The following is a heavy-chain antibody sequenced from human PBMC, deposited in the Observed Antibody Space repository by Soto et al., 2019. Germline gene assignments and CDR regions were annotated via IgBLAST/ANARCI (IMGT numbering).Heavy chain of an antibody. D-gene: IGHD4-4*01. Sequence: PWWSLRLSCIASEFTFSRYAMHWFRQAPGKGLEWVAGISYDGGHKFYGDSVRGRFTISRDSSKTTVFLQMNSLRPEDTAAYYCARVKTDYSNPRGPFFFYGMDVWGQGTTVTVSS. V-gene: IGHV3-30-3*01. CDR3: ARVKTDYSNPRGPFFFYGMDV. CDR1: EFTFSRYA. J-gene: IGHJ6*02. CDR2: ISYDGGHK.